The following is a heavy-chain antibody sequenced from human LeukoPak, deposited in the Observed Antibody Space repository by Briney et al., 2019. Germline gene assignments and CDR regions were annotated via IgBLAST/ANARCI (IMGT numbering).Heavy chain of an antibody. D-gene: IGHD3-3*01. V-gene: IGHV3-33*01. CDR1: GFTFSSYG. J-gene: IGHJ4*02. CDR3: ARDYDSDPFFDY. Sequence: GGSLRLSCAASGFTFSSYGMHWVRQAPGKGLEWVAVIWYDGSNKYYADSVKGRFTISRDNSKNTLYLQMNSLRAEDTAVYYCARDYDSDPFFDYWGQGTLVTVSS. CDR2: IWYDGSNK.